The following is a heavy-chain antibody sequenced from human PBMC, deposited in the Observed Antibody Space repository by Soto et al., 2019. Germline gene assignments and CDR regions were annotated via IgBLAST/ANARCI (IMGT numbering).Heavy chain of an antibody. CDR2: ISYDGSNK. D-gene: IGHD6-13*01. CDR1: GFTFSSYG. CDR3: AKDRRRVAAAMKGWYYYYGMDV. J-gene: IGHJ6*02. V-gene: IGHV3-30*18. Sequence: PGGSLRLSCAASGFTFSSYGMHWVRQAPGKGLEWVAVISYDGSNKYYADSVKGRFTISRDNSKNTLYLQMNSLRAEDTAVYYCAKDRRRVAAAMKGWYYYYGMDVWGQGTTVTVSS.